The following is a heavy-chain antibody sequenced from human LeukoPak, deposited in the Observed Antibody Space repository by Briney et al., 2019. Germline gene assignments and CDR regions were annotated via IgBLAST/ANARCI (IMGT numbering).Heavy chain of an antibody. CDR3: ARDDLQLLWFGELLYRGYYYGMDV. D-gene: IGHD3-10*01. CDR1: GYTFTSYG. J-gene: IGHJ6*02. CDR2: ISAYNGST. V-gene: IGHV1-18*01. Sequence: GASVKVSCKASGYTFTSYGISWVRQAPGQGLEWMGWISAYNGSTNYAQKLQGRVTMTTDTSTSTAYMELRSLRSDDTAVYYCARDDLQLLWFGELLYRGYYYGMDVWGQGTTVTVSS.